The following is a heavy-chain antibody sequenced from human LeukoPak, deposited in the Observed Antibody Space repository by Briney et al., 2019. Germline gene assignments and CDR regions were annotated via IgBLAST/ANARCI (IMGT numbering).Heavy chain of an antibody. CDR1: GVSVSDYY. D-gene: IGHD7-27*01. Sequence: SETLSLTCTISGVSVSDYYWSWIRQSPGKGLEWIGYIYYTGSTTYNPSLKSRVTISADTSKNQFSLKLSSVTAADTAVYYCASRKLGNDYWGQGTLVTVSS. CDR2: IYYTGST. CDR3: ASRKLGNDY. V-gene: IGHV4-59*02. J-gene: IGHJ4*02.